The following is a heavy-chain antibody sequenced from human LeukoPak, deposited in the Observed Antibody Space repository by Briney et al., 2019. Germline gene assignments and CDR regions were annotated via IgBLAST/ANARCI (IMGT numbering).Heavy chain of an antibody. V-gene: IGHV3-7*03. D-gene: IGHD2-15*01. CDR3: ATGEIVVVAATRKDY. Sequence: PGGCLRPSCLVAGFTFGQLWISCVRQPPGEVSEWVANIKLDGSEKDYVDSVKGRFTISRDNTKNSLYLQMNSLRAEDTAVFYCATGEIVVVAATRKDYWGQGTLVTVSS. J-gene: IGHJ4*02. CDR1: GFTFGQLW. CDR2: IKLDGSEK.